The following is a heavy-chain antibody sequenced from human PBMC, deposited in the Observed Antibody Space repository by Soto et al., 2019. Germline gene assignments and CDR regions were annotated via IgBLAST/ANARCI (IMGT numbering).Heavy chain of an antibody. D-gene: IGHD3-10*01. CDR3: ARDRYGSGSYFPWDV. V-gene: IGHV1-69*04. CDR2: IIPILGIA. J-gene: IGHJ6*04. CDR1: GGTFSSYT. Sequence: SVKVSCKASGGTFSSYTISWVRQAPGQGLEWMGRIIPILGIANYAQKFQGRVTITADKSTSTAYMELSSLRSEDTAVYYCARDRYGSGSYFPWDVWGKGTTVTVSS.